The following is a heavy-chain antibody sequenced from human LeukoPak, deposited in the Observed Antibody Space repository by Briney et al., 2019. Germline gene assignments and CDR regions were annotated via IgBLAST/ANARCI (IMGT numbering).Heavy chain of an antibody. J-gene: IGHJ4*02. CDR1: GFTVSSNY. D-gene: IGHD3-22*01. Sequence: GGSLRLSCAASGFTVSSNYMSWVRQTPGEGLEWVSIIYSGGSTYYADSVKGRFTISRDNSKNTLYLQMNGLRAEDTAVYYCARDPDSSGHYDYWGQGTLVTVSS. V-gene: IGHV3-66*01. CDR2: IYSGGST. CDR3: ARDPDSSGHYDY.